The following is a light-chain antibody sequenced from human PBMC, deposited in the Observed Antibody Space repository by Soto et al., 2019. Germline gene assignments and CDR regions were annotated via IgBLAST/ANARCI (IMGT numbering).Light chain of an antibody. CDR3: QQRSNWPIT. CDR2: DAS. Sequence: EIVLTQSPATLSLSPGERATLSCXASQSVSSYLAWYQQKPGQAPRLLIYDASNRATGIPARFSGSGSGTDFTLTINSLEPEDFAVYYCQQRSNWPITFGQGTRLEIK. J-gene: IGKJ5*01. CDR1: QSVSSY. V-gene: IGKV3-11*01.